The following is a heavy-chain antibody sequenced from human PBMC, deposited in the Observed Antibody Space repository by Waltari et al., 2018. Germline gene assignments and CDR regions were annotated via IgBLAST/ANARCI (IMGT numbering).Heavy chain of an antibody. CDR2: IYPGDSDT. J-gene: IGHJ4*02. D-gene: IGHD3-22*01. Sequence: EVQLVQSGAEVKKPGESLKISCKGSGYSFTSYWIGWVRQMPGKGLEWVGSIYPGDSDTIYSPSFQGQVTISADKSISTAYLQWSSLKASDTAMYYCARVPSYYYDSSGYYWTSYYFDYWGQGTLVTVSS. V-gene: IGHV5-51*03. CDR3: ARVPSYYYDSSGYYWTSYYFDY. CDR1: GYSFTSYW.